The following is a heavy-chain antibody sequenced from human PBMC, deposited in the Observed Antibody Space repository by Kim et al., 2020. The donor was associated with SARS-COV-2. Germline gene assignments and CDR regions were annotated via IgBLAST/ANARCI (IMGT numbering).Heavy chain of an antibody. D-gene: IGHD1-26*01. J-gene: IGHJ5*02. CDR1: GGSLSGSY. CDR2: SNHLGGT. Sequence: SETLSLTCAVHGGSLSGSYWSWIRQPPGKGLEWIGESNHLGGTNYNPSLKSRVTISVDTSKNQFSLRLSSVTAADTAVYYCARLGGNTQMGYNCFDPWGQETLVTVSS. CDR3: ARLGGNTQMGYNCFDP. V-gene: IGHV4-34*01.